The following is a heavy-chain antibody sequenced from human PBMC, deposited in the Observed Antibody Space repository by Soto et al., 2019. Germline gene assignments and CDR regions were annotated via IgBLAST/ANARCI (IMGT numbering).Heavy chain of an antibody. CDR2: INHSGST. V-gene: IGHV4-34*01. D-gene: IGHD5-12*01. J-gene: IGHJ4*02. CDR3: ARVRGGYANFDY. Sequence: QVQLQQWGAGLLKPSETLSLTCAVYGGSFSGYYWSWIRQPPGKGLEWIGEINHSGSTNYNPSLKSPVTISVDTSKNQFSLKLSSVTAADTAVYYCARVRGGYANFDYWGQGTLVTVSS. CDR1: GGSFSGYY.